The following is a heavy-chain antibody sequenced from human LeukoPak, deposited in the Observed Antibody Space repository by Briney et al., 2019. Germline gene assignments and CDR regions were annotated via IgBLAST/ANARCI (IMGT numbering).Heavy chain of an antibody. CDR2: ISYDGSNK. D-gene: IGHD3-22*01. CDR1: GFTFSSYA. J-gene: IGHJ4*02. V-gene: IGHV3-30-3*01. Sequence: GGSLRLSCAASGFTFSSYAMHWVRQAPGKGLEWVAVISYDGSNKYYADSVKGRFTISRDNSKNTLYLQMNSLRAEDTAVYYCARVPSGYGDYWGQGTLVTVSS. CDR3: ARVPSGYGDY.